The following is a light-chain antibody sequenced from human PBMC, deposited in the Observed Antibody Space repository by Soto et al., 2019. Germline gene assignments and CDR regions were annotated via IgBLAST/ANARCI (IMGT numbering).Light chain of an antibody. CDR2: DAS. CDR1: QSVSSY. J-gene: IGKJ5*01. CDR3: QQRSNWPIT. Sequence: EIGWTQAPSTLSLSPGERATLSCRASQSVSSYLAWYQQKPGQAPRLLIYDASNRATGIPARFSGSGSGTDFTLTISSLEPEDFAVYYCQQRSNWPITFGQGTRLELK. V-gene: IGKV3-11*01.